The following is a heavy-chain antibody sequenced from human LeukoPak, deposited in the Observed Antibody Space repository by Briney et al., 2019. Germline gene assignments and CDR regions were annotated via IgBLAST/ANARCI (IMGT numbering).Heavy chain of an antibody. D-gene: IGHD1-26*01. CDR3: AGDRGELHLDY. CDR1: GYTFTGYY. Sequence: ASVKVSCKASGYTFTGYYMHWVRRAAGPGLEWMGRINPNSGGTNYAQKFQGRVTMTRDTSISTAYMDLRSLRSDDTAVYYCAGDRGELHLDYWGQGTLVTVSS. V-gene: IGHV1-2*06. J-gene: IGHJ4*02. CDR2: INPNSGGT.